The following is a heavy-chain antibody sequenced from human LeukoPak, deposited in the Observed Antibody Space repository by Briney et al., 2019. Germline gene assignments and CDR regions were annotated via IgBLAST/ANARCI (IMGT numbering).Heavy chain of an antibody. D-gene: IGHD3-9*01. CDR2: IRSKANSYAT. CDR3: ASYDILTGYT. Sequence: GGSLKLSCAASGFTFSGSAMHWVRQASGKGLEWVGRIRSKANSYATAYVASVKGRFTISRDDSNNTAYLQMNSLRTEDTAVYYCASYDILTGYTWGQGTLVTVSS. CDR1: GFTFSGSA. J-gene: IGHJ5*02. V-gene: IGHV3-73*01.